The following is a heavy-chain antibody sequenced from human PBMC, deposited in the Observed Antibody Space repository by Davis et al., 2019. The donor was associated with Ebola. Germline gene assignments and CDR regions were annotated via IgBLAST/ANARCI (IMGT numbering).Heavy chain of an antibody. CDR2: IKQDGSEK. CDR3: ATTYAPLDY. V-gene: IGHV3-7*01. CDR1: GFTFSSYW. J-gene: IGHJ4*02. D-gene: IGHD4-17*01. Sequence: GESLKISCAASGFTFSSYWMSWVRQAPGKGLEWVANIKQDGSEKYYVDSVKGRFTISRDNAKNSLYLQMNSLRAEDTVVYYCATTYAPLDYWGQGTLVTVSS.